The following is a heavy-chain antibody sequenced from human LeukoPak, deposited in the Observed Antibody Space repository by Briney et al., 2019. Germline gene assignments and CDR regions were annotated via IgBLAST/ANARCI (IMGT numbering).Heavy chain of an antibody. D-gene: IGHD2-8*01. CDR3: AKDGGYCTNGVCWLDP. CDR1: GFTFSSYG. Sequence: TGGSLRLSCAASGFTFSSYGMHWVRQAPGKGLEWVAVISYDGSNKYYADSVKGRFTISRDNSKNTLYLQMNSLRAEDTAVYYCAKDGGYCTNGVCWLDPWGQGTLVTVSS. V-gene: IGHV3-30*18. CDR2: ISYDGSNK. J-gene: IGHJ5*02.